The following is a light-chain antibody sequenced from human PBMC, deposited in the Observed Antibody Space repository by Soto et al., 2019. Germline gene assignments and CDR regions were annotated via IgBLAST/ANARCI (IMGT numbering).Light chain of an antibody. CDR2: DVS. CDR3: SSYTSSSTLMV. Sequence: QSALTQPASVSGSPGQSITISCTGTSSDVGDYNYVSWYQQHPGKAPKLMVYDVSKRPSGVSNRFSGSKSGNTASLTISGLQAEDEADYYCSSYTSSSTLMVFGGGTKLTVL. CDR1: SSDVGDYNY. V-gene: IGLV2-14*01. J-gene: IGLJ2*01.